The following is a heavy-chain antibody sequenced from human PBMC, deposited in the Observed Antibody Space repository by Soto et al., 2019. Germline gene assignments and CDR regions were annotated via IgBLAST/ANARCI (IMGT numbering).Heavy chain of an antibody. J-gene: IGHJ4*02. CDR2: IIPIFGTA. D-gene: IGHD2-15*01. Sequence: QVQLVQSGAEVKKPGSSVKVSCKASGGTFSSYAISWVRQAPGQGLEWMGGIIPIFGTANYEQKFQGRVTITADESTSTAYMELSSLRSEDTAVYYCARGRILSKAASGYYFDYWGQGTLVTVSS. V-gene: IGHV1-69*01. CDR3: ARGRILSKAASGYYFDY. CDR1: GGTFSSYA.